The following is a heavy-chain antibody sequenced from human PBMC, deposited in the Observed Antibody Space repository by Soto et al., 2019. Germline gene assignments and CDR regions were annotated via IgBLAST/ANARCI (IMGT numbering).Heavy chain of an antibody. J-gene: IGHJ3*02. CDR3: ASSVGLVAAGTVHILGPLAI. V-gene: IGHV6-1*01. CDR2: TYYRSKWYN. D-gene: IGHD6-13*01. Sequence: PSQTLSLTCAISGDSVSGNSAAWNWIRQSPSRGLEWLGRTYYRSKWYNDYAVSVKSRITIKPDTSKNQFSLQLNSVTPEDTAVYYCASSVGLVAAGTVHILGPLAIWGQGTMVTVSS. CDR1: GDSVSGNSAA.